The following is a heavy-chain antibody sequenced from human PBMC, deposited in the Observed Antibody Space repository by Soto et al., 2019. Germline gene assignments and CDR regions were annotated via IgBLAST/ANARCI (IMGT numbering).Heavy chain of an antibody. D-gene: IGHD2-15*01. Sequence: LSLTCAASGFTFSSYWMSWVRQAPGKGLEWVANIKQDGSEKYYVDSVKGRFTISRDNAKNSLYLQMNSLRAEDTAVYYGARWSFGDIVVVVAAPDGRGGFDYWGQGTLVTVSS. V-gene: IGHV3-7*01. CDR1: GFTFSSYW. CDR3: ARWSFGDIVVVVAAPDGRGGFDY. CDR2: IKQDGSEK. J-gene: IGHJ4*02.